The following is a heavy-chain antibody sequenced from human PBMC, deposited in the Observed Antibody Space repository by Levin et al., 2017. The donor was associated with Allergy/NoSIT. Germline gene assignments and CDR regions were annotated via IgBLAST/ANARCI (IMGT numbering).Heavy chain of an antibody. CDR3: ARDYYGSGSDNWYFDL. CDR2: IIPILGIA. D-gene: IGHD3-10*01. CDR1: GGTFSSYA. Sequence: SVKVSCKASGGTFSSYAISWVRQAPGQGLEWMGRIIPILGIANYAQKFQGRVTITADKSTSTAYMELSSLRSEDTAVYYCARDYYGSGSDNWYFDLWGRGTLVTVSS. V-gene: IGHV1-69*04. J-gene: IGHJ2*01.